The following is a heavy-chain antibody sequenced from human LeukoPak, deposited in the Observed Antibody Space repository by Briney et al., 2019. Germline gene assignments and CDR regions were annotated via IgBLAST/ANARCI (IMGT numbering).Heavy chain of an antibody. Sequence: GSLKLSFAASGFPFSSYWMSRVRPAPGKGLEWVANIKQDGSEKYYVDSVKGRFTISRDNAKSSLYLQMNSLRAEDTAVYSCARGSAAYYDSSGYRLDYWGQGILVTVSS. D-gene: IGHD3-22*01. CDR2: IKQDGSEK. V-gene: IGHV3-7*04. J-gene: IGHJ4*02. CDR1: GFPFSSYW. CDR3: ARGSAAYYDSSGYRLDY.